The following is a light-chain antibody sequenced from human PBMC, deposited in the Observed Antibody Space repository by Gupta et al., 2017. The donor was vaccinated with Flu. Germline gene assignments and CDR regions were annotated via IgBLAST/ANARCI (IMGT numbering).Light chain of an antibody. CDR1: SLRSYY. Sequence: LGQTVRITCQGDSLRSYYASWYQQKPGQAPVLVIYGKNNRPSGIPDRFSGSSSGNTASLTITGAQAEDEADYYCNSRDSSGNVVFGGGTKLTVL. CDR3: NSRDSSGNVV. J-gene: IGLJ2*01. V-gene: IGLV3-19*01. CDR2: GKN.